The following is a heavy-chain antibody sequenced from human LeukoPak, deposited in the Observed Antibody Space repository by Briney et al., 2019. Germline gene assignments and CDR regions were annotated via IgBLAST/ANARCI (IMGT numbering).Heavy chain of an antibody. CDR3: AKDRGYCSSTSCYQDGDAFDI. V-gene: IGHV3-30*02. CDR1: GFTFSSYG. J-gene: IGHJ3*02. D-gene: IGHD2-2*01. CDR2: IRYDGSNK. Sequence: GGSLRLSCAASGFTFSSYGMHWVRQAPGKGLEWVAFIRYDGSNKYYADSVKGRFTISRDNSKNTLYLQMNSLRAEDTAVYYCAKDRGYCSSTSCYQDGDAFDIWGQGTMVTVSS.